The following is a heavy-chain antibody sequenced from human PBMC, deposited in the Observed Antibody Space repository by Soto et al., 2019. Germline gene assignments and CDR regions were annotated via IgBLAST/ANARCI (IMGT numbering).Heavy chain of an antibody. CDR3: AKDINSGDYVH. CDR1: GFTFSSYA. V-gene: IGHV3-9*01. D-gene: IGHD4-17*01. J-gene: IGHJ4*02. CDR2: ISWNGGSI. Sequence: GGSLRLSCAASGFTFSSYAMSWVRQAPGKGLEWVSAISWNGGSIGYADSVKGRFTISRDNAKNSLYLQMNSLRAEDTALYYCAKDINSGDYVHWGQGTLVTVSS.